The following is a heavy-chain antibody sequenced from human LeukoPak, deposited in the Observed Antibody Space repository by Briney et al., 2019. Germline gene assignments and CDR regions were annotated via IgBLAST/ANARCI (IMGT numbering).Heavy chain of an antibody. J-gene: IGHJ4*02. CDR2: IWYDGSNK. CDR3: ARGNPGVIDY. V-gene: IGHV3-33*01. Sequence: PGRSLRLSCAASGFSFSSYGMHWVRQAPGKGLEWVAVIWYDGSNKNYADSVKGRFTISRDNSKNTLYLQMNSLRVEDTAVYYCARGNPGVIDYWGQGTLVTVSS. CDR1: GFSFSSYG. D-gene: IGHD3-10*01.